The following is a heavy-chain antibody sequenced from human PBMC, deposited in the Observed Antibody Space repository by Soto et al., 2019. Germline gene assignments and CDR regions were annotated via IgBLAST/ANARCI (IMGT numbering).Heavy chain of an antibody. D-gene: IGHD1-1*01. CDR1: GFTFDDYA. CDR2: ITWDRGSK. V-gene: IGHV3-9*01. CDR3: TTTYPNDDSRVVAY. J-gene: IGHJ4*02. Sequence: EVQLVESGGGLVQPGRSLRLSCAASGFTFDDYAMHWFRQPPGKGLEWVQGITWDRGSKDYADSVKGLFTISRDNRKNSLYLQMNSLRGENTALYYCTTTYPNDDSRVVAYWGQGTLVTVSS.